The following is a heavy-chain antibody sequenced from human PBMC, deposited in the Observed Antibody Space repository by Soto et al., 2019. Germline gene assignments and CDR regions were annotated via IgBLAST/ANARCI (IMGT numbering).Heavy chain of an antibody. J-gene: IGHJ6*02. CDR1: GYTFTTYG. CDR2: INTRNGNT. D-gene: IGHD3-10*01. V-gene: IGHV1-18*01. CDR3: TREGSAPYYYYGMDA. Sequence: ASVKVSCKASGYTFTTYGISWVRQAPGQGLEWLGWINTRNGNTNYAQNLQGRVIMTADTSTSTAYMELRSLRSDDTAIYYCTREGSAPYYYYGMDAWGQGTTVTVS.